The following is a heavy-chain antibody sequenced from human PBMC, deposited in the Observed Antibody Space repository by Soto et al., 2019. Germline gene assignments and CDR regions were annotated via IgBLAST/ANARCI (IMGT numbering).Heavy chain of an antibody. CDR1: GFTFSSYD. V-gene: IGHV3-13*01. J-gene: IGHJ6*02. D-gene: IGHD5-12*01. CDR2: IGTAGDT. CDR3: ARAPIVPRGHANQYYYYYYGMDV. Sequence: PGGSLRLSCAASGFTFSSYDMHWVRQATGKGLEWVSAIGTAGDTYYPGSVKGRFTISRENAKNSLYLQMNSLRAEDTAVYYCARAPIVPRGHANQYYYYYYGMDVWGQGTTVTVSS.